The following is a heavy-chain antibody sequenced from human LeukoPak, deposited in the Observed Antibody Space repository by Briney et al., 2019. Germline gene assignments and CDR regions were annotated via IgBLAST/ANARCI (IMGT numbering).Heavy chain of an antibody. V-gene: IGHV1-8*01. J-gene: IGHJ4*02. D-gene: IGHD3-22*01. CDR2: MNPNSGNT. CDR3: ALNYYDSSGYYVGYFDY. Sequence: AASVKVSCKASGYTFTSYDINWVRQATGQGLEWMGWMNPNSGNTGYAQKFQGRVTMTRNTSISTAYMELSSLRSEDTAVYYCALNYYDSSGYYVGYFDYWGQGTLVTVSS. CDR1: GYTFTSYD.